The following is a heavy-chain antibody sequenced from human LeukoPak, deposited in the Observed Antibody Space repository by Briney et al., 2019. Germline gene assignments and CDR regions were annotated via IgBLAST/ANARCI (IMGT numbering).Heavy chain of an antibody. CDR2: IRYDGSNK. Sequence: GGSLRLSCAASGFTFSSYGMHWVRQAPGKGLEWVAFIRYDGSNKYYADSVKGRFTISRDNSKNTLYLQMNSLRAEDTAVYYCAKRRGWSALGLWFGELLSDAFDIWGQGTMVTVSS. V-gene: IGHV3-30*02. CDR3: AKRRGWSALGLWFGELLSDAFDI. D-gene: IGHD3-10*01. CDR1: GFTFSSYG. J-gene: IGHJ3*02.